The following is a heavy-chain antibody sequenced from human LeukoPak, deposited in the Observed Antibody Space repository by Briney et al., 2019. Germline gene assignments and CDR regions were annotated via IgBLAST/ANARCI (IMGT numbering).Heavy chain of an antibody. V-gene: IGHV3-30*02. CDR2: IRYDGSNK. CDR1: GFTFSSYG. CDR3: AKDRALTTGTTWRFDY. D-gene: IGHD1-1*01. J-gene: IGHJ4*02. Sequence: PGGSLRLSCAASGFTFSSYGVHWVRQAPGKGLEWVAFIRYDGSNKYYADSVKGRFTISRDNSKNTLYLQMNSLGAEDTAVYYCAKDRALTTGTTWRFDYWGQGTLVTVSS.